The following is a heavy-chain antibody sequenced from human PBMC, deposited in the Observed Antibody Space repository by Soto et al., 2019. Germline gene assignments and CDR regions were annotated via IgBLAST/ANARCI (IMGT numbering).Heavy chain of an antibody. CDR1: GGTFSNYA. J-gene: IGHJ5*02. CDR3: ARDNPYTNSFGNWFDP. CDR2: IIPVFGTV. V-gene: IGHV1-69*01. D-gene: IGHD6-13*01. Sequence: QVRLVQSGAEVKKPGSSVKVSCKASGGTFSNYATTWLRLAPGQGLEWLGGIIPVFGTVNYAQKFQGRVTITADESTSTAYMELNRLRSEDTAVSYCARDNPYTNSFGNWFDPWGQGTLVIVS.